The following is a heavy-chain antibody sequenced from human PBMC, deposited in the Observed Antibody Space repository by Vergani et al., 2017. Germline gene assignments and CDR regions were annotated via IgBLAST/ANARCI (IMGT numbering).Heavy chain of an antibody. CDR3: ATKSCGTPGCQIGYFRE. Sequence: QVHLVESGGGVVQPGRSLRLSCVVSGFTSSYYGMHLVRQAPGKGLEWVAVISYDGTQKYYADSVKGLFTISRNNSKSTLYLQMNSLRTEDTAVYYCATKSCGTPGCQIGYFREWGQGTLVTVSS. D-gene: IGHD1-1*01. V-gene: IGHV3-30*03. CDR2: ISYDGTQK. CDR1: GFTSSYYG. J-gene: IGHJ1*01.